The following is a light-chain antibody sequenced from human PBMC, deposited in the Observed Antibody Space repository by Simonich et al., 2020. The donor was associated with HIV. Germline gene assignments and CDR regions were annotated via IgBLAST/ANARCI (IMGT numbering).Light chain of an antibody. CDR1: QSVSVY. CDR2: DAS. J-gene: IGKJ5*01. Sequence: EVVLTQSPATLSLSPGERATLSCRAIQSVSVYLDWYQMRLGKAPRLLIYDASIRASGVPARFSGSGSGSDVSLPISSLEPEDFAVYYCQQRRNWPPITFGQGTRLEIK. V-gene: IGKV3-11*01. CDR3: QQRRNWPPIT.